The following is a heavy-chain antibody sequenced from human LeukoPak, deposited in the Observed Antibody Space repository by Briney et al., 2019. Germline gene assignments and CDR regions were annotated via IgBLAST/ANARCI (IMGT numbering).Heavy chain of an antibody. CDR1: GSPFTGCY. CDR3: ARESFEYSSSLIDY. V-gene: IGHV1-2*02. CDR2: INPNSGGT. Sequence: ALVRPCCTASGSPFTGCYMPCVPQAPGPGIGLWRWINPNSGGTNYAQKFQGRVTMTRDTSISTAYMELSRLRSDDTAVYYCARESFEYSSSLIDYWGQGTLVTVSS. J-gene: IGHJ4*02. D-gene: IGHD6-6*01.